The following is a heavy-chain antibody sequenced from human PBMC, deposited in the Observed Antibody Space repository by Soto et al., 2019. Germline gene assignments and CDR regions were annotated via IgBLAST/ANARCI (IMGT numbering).Heavy chain of an antibody. V-gene: IGHV3-21*01. CDR2: ISSSSSYI. CDR1: GFTFSRYS. CDR3: ARDLSGSYCAFDI. D-gene: IGHD1-26*01. Sequence: GGSLRLSCAASGFTFSRYSMNWVRQAPGKGLEWVSSISSSSSYIYYADSVKGRFTISRDNAKNSLYLQMNSLRAEDMAVYYCARDLSGSYCAFDIWGQGTMVTVSS. J-gene: IGHJ3*02.